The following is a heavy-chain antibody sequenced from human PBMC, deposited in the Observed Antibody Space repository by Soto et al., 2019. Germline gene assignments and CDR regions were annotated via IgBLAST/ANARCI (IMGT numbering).Heavy chain of an antibody. D-gene: IGHD3-22*01. V-gene: IGHV3-23*01. J-gene: IGHJ3*02. CDR1: GFTFSSYA. Sequence: EVQILESGGGLVQPGGSLRLSCAASGFTFSSYAMYWVRQAPGKGLAWVSGISDSGTGTYYADYVKGRFTISRENSTNTLYLQMKSLRADDTAVYYCAKDHTVVIRDAFDIRGQGTMVNVSS. CDR2: ISDSGTGT. CDR3: AKDHTVVIRDAFDI.